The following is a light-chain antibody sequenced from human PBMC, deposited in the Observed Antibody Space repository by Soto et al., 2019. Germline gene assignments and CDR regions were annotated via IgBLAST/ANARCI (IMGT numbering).Light chain of an antibody. J-gene: IGLJ2*01. CDR2: QDT. CDR3: QAWPNTTAV. V-gene: IGLV3-1*01. Sequence: SYELTQPPSVSVSPGQTASITCTGDKLGNIYTYWYKQRPGLSPVLVIYQDTQRPSGIPERFSGSNSGDTATLTISGTQPIDEADYYCQAWPNTTAVFGGGTKVTVL. CDR1: KLGNIY.